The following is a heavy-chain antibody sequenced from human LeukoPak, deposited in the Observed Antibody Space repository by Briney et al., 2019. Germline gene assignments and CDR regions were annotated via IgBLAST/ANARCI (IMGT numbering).Heavy chain of an antibody. CDR2: ISYDGSNK. CDR3: AKDTSPYYYDSSGYNDAFDI. J-gene: IGHJ3*02. D-gene: IGHD3-22*01. Sequence: GGSLRLSCAASGFTFSSYGMHWVRQAPGKGLEWVAVISYDGSNKYYADSVKGRFTISRDNSKNTLYLQMNSLRAEDTALYYCAKDTSPYYYDSSGYNDAFDIWGQGTMVTVSS. CDR1: GFTFSSYG. V-gene: IGHV3-30*18.